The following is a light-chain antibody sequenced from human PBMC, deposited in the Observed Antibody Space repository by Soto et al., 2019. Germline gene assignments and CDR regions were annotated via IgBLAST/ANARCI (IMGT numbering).Light chain of an antibody. Sequence: QMTQSPSSLSASVGDRVTITCRASQSISSYLNWYQQKPGKAPKLLNYAASTLQSGVPSRFSGSGSGTDFTLTISSLQAEDVATYCCQQLNSYPITFGGGTKVDI. CDR1: QSISSY. CDR3: QQLNSYPIT. CDR2: AAS. J-gene: IGKJ4*01. V-gene: IGKV1-39*01.